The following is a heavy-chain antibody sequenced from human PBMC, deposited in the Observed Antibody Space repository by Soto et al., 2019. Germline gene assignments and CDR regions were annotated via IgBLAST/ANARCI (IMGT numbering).Heavy chain of an antibody. V-gene: IGHV3-30-3*01. CDR3: ARGRRREIGSRSTSYKGMDV. Sequence: GGSLRLSCAASRFTFSTYSMHWVRQAPGKGLEWVAFISYTETNTDYADSVKGRFTISRDNSNNILYLQMNSLRPEDTALYYCARGRRREIGSRSTSYKGMDVWGQGTTVTVSS. J-gene: IGHJ6*02. CDR2: ISYTETNT. CDR1: RFTFSTYS. D-gene: IGHD6-6*01.